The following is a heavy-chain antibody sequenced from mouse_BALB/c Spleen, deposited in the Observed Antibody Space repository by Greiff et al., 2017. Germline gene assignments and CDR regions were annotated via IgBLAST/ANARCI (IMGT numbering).Heavy chain of an antibody. V-gene: IGHV2-2*02. D-gene: IGHD1-1*01. J-gene: IGHJ1*01. CDR2: IWSGGST. CDR1: GFSLTSYG. CDR3: SRTAYYGSTNWYFDV. Sequence: QVQLQQSGPGLVQPSQSLSITCTVSGFSLTSYGVHWVRQSPGKGLEWLGVIWSGGSTDYTAAFISRLSISKDNSKSQVFFKMNSLQANDTAIYYCSRTAYYGSTNWYFDVWGAGTTVTGSS.